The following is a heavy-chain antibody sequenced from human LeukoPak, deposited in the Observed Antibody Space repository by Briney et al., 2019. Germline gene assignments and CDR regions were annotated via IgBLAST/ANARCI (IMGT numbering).Heavy chain of an antibody. J-gene: IGHJ4*02. CDR3: AREGGGGLQAHFDY. D-gene: IGHD3-16*01. CDR1: GGSISSSSYY. Sequence: SETLSLTCTVSGGSISSSSYYWGWIRQPPGKGLEWIGSIYYSGSTYYNPSLKSRVTISVDTSKNQFSLKLSSVTAADTAVYYCAREGGGGLQAHFDYWGQGTLVTVSS. CDR2: IYYSGST. V-gene: IGHV4-39*02.